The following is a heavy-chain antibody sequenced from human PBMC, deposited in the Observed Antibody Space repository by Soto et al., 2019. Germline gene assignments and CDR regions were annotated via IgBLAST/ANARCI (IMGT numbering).Heavy chain of an antibody. Sequence: SETLSLTCTVSGGSISSGGYYWSWIRQHPGKGLEWIGYIYYSGSTYYNPSLKSRVTISVDTSKNQFSLKPSSVTAADTAVYYCAREKRGPRYCSGGSCYGMDVWGQGTTVTVSS. CDR3: AREKRGPRYCSGGSCYGMDV. D-gene: IGHD2-15*01. CDR1: GGSISSGGYY. CDR2: IYYSGST. J-gene: IGHJ6*02. V-gene: IGHV4-31*03.